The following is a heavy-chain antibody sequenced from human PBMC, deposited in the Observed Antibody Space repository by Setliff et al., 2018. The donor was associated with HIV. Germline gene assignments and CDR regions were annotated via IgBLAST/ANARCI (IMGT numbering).Heavy chain of an antibody. D-gene: IGHD4-17*01. Sequence: ETLSLTCSVSGDSISSSSYYWGWIRQPPGKGLEWIGSIYYSGGNYYNPSLKSRVTISVDTSKNQFSLRLSSVTATDTAVYYCARHVPSVPVTTKTHLAYWGQGVLVTVSS. J-gene: IGHJ4*02. CDR3: ARHVPSVPVTTKTHLAY. V-gene: IGHV4-39*01. CDR1: GDSISSSSYY. CDR2: IYYSGGN.